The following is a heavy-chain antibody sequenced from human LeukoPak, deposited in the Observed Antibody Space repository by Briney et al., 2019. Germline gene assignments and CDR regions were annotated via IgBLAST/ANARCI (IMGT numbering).Heavy chain of an antibody. J-gene: IGHJ4*02. V-gene: IGHV3-53*01. D-gene: IGHD3-22*01. Sequence: GGPLRLSCAASGFTVSSNYMSWVRQAPGKGLEWVSVIYSGGSTYYADSVKGRFTISRDNSKNTLYLQMNSLRAEDTAVYYCAKEVVVVITTPTEAGFDYWGQGTLVTVSS. CDR3: AKEVVVVITTPTEAGFDY. CDR1: GFTVSSNY. CDR2: IYSGGST.